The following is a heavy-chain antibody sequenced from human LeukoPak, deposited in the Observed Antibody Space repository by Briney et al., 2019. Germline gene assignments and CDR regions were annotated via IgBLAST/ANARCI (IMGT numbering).Heavy chain of an antibody. CDR3: ANDWRNGYSSDWYSEGYFPH. D-gene: IGHD6-19*01. Sequence: GWSLTLSCVGSGFIFSSYAMSWVRHAPGKGLEWVSGITPSGHSSYNAESVKGRFTSSRDNAKNTLYLQMNSLRAEDTALYYCANDWRNGYSSDWYSEGYFPHWGQGTLVTVSS. CDR1: GFIFSSYA. V-gene: IGHV3-23*01. CDR2: ITPSGHSS. J-gene: IGHJ1*01.